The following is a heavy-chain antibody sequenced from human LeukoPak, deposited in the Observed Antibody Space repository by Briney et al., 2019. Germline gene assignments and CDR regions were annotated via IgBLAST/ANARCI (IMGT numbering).Heavy chain of an antibody. CDR3: ARDRTYGGNSGFDY. V-gene: IGHV4-4*07. CDR1: GGSISSDY. CDR2: IYTTGST. Sequence: PSETLSLTCTVSGGSISSDYWSWVRQPAGKGLEWIGRIYTTGSTNYNPSLKSRVTMSVDTSKNQFSLNLTSVTAADTAVYYCARDRTYGGNSGFDYWGRGTLVTVSS. J-gene: IGHJ4*02. D-gene: IGHD4-23*01.